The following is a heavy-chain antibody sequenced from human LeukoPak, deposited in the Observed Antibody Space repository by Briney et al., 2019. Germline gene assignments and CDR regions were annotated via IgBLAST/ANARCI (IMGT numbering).Heavy chain of an antibody. Sequence: PGGSLRLSCAASGFTFSNAWMSWVRQAPGKGLEWVGRIKSKTDGGTTDYAAPVKGRFTISRDDSKNTLYLQMNSLKTEDTAVYYCTTEGTITDLGLRPLGTMKEYYYYYGMDVWGKGTTVTVSS. V-gene: IGHV3-15*01. CDR2: IKSKTDGGTT. D-gene: IGHD5-12*01. CDR3: TTEGTITDLGLRPLGTMKEYYYYYGMDV. CDR1: GFTFSNAW. J-gene: IGHJ6*04.